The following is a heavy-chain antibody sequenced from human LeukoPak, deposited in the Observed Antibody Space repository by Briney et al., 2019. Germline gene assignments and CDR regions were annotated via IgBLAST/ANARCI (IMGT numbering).Heavy chain of an antibody. D-gene: IGHD3-22*01. CDR2: IYYSGST. Sequence: SETLSLTCTVSGGSISSGGYYWSWIRQHPGRGLEWLGYIYYSGSTYYNPSLKSRVTISVDTSKNQFSPKLSSVTAADTAVYYCARYYYDSSGYYYDYWGQGTLVTVSS. CDR3: ARYYYDSSGYYYDY. J-gene: IGHJ4*02. V-gene: IGHV4-31*03. CDR1: GGSISSGGYY.